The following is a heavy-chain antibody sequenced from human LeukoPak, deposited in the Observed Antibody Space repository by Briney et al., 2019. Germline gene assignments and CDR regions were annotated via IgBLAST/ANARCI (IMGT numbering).Heavy chain of an antibody. J-gene: IGHJ3*02. CDR3: ARSRSGYSYDHAAFET. Sequence: KPSETLSLTCTISGGSISTYYWSWIRQPPGKGLEWIAYIDYRGSTTFNPSLRSRVTISVDTSRNQFSLKLNSVTAADTAVYYCARSRSGYSYDHAAFETWGQGTMVTVSS. CDR2: IDYRGST. D-gene: IGHD5-18*01. V-gene: IGHV4-59*01. CDR1: GGSISTYY.